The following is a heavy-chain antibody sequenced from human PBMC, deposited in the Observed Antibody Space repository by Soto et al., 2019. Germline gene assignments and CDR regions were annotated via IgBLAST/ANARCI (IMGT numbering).Heavy chain of an antibody. V-gene: IGHV3-74*01. D-gene: IGHD2-15*01. CDR2: ISSDGSST. J-gene: IGHJ5*02. Sequence: GGSLRLSCAASGFTFSSYWMHWVRQAPGKGLVWVSRISSDGSSTSYADSVKGRFTISRDNAKNTLYLQMNSLRAEDTAVYYCARGCSGGSCYPTTWGQGTLVTVSS. CDR3: ARGCSGGSCYPTT. CDR1: GFTFSSYW.